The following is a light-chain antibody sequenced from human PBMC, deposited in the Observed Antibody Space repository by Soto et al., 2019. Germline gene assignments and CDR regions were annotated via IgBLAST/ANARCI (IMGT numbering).Light chain of an antibody. J-gene: IGLJ1*01. CDR3: SSYANSNNLPYV. CDR2: EIT. CDR1: SSDVGGYNY. Sequence: SVLTHPPSASGSPGQSVTISCTGTSSDVGGYNYVSWYQQHPGKAPKLMIYEITKRPSGVPDRFSGSKSGNTASLTVSGLQAEDEADYYCSSYANSNNLPYVFGTGTKVTVL. V-gene: IGLV2-8*01.